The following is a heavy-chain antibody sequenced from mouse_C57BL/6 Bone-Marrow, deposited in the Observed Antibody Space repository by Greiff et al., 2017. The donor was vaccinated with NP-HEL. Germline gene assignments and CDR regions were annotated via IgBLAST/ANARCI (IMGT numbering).Heavy chain of an antibody. CDR2: INPYNGGT. D-gene: IGHD1-1*01. CDR1: GYTFTDYY. V-gene: IGHV1-19*01. Sequence: EVQLQQSGPVLVKPGASVKMSCKASGYTFTDYYMNWVKQSHGKSLEWIGVINPYNGGTSYNQKFKGKATLTVDKSSSTAYMELNSLTSEDSAVYYGARGDYGSRNSAMDDWGQGTSVTVSS. J-gene: IGHJ4*01. CDR3: ARGDYGSRNSAMDD.